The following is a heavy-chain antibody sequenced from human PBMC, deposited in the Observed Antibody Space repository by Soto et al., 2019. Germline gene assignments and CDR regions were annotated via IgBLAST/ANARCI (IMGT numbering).Heavy chain of an antibody. CDR1: RYSFSGYV. V-gene: IGHV1-2*02. J-gene: IGHJ3*01. Sequence: GASLEVGCASSRYSFSGYVVSVSRQDPGQGLEWMGWINPNSGGTNYAQKFQGRVTMTRDTSISTAYMELSRLRSDGTAVYYCARGSGSGSYYHDDAFALWGQGTMVPVSS. CDR3: ARGSGSGSYYHDDAFAL. D-gene: IGHD3-10*01. CDR2: INPNSGGT.